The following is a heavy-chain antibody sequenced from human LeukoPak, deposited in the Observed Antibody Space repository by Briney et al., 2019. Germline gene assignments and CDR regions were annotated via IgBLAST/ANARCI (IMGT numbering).Heavy chain of an antibody. CDR1: GFTFSSYS. V-gene: IGHV3-21*01. CDR3: ARDLNSGSYSPWGVYFDY. CDR2: ISSSSSYI. J-gene: IGHJ4*02. D-gene: IGHD1-26*01. Sequence: GGSLRLSCAASGFTFSSYSMNWVRQAPGKGLEWVSSISSSSSYIYYADSVKGRFTIDRDNAKNSLYMQMNSLRAEDTAVYYCARDLNSGSYSPWGVYFDYWGQGTLVTVSS.